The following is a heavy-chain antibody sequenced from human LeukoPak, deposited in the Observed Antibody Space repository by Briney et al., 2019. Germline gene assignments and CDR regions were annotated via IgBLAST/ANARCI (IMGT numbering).Heavy chain of an antibody. CDR2: INPNSGGT. V-gene: IGHV1-2*02. CDR1: GYTFTGYY. Sequence: GGSLRLSCAASGYTFTGYYMHWVRQAPGQGLEWMGWINPNSGGTNYAQKFQGRVTMTRDTSISTAYMELSRLRSDDTAVYYCARDLGWLPRTDAFDIWGQGTMVTVSS. CDR3: ARDLGWLPRTDAFDI. J-gene: IGHJ3*02. D-gene: IGHD5-12*01.